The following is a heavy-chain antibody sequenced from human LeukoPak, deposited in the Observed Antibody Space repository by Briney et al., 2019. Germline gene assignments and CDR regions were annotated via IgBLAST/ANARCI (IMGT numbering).Heavy chain of an antibody. V-gene: IGHV3-11*06. CDR2: IGIDSGNT. D-gene: IGHD5-24*01. J-gene: IGHJ4*02. CDR3: ARDYKYAFDN. Sequence: GGSLRLSCTASGFTFSDYSMNWIRQAPGKGLEWISYIGIDSGNTNYADSVKGRFTISGDKAKNSLYLQMNSLRVEDTAVYYCARDYKYAFDNWGQGTLVTVSS. CDR1: GFTFSDYS.